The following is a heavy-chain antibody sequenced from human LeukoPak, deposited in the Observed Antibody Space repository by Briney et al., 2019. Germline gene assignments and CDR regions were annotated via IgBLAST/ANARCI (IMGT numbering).Heavy chain of an antibody. CDR2: ISGSGGST. CDR3: AKGRQYYDFWSGYHDWFDP. CDR1: GFTFSSYA. D-gene: IGHD3-3*01. V-gene: IGHV3-23*01. J-gene: IGHJ5*02. Sequence: GGSLRLSCAASGFTFSSYAMSWVRQAPGKGLEWVSAISGSGGSTYYADSVKGRFTISRDNSKNTLYLQMNSLRAEDTAVYYCAKGRQYYDFWSGYHDWFDPWDQGTLVTVSS.